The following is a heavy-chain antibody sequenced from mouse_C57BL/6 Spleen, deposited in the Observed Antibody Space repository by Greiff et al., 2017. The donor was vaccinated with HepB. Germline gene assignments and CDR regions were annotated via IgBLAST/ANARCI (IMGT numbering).Heavy chain of an antibody. J-gene: IGHJ4*01. D-gene: IGHD1-1*01. CDR2: IHPNSGST. CDR1: GYTFTGYW. Sequence: QVQLQQPGAELVKPGASVKLSCKASGYTFTGYWMHWVKQRPGQGLEWIGMIHPNSGSTNYNEKFKSKATLTVDKSSSTAYMQLSSLTSEDSAVYYCAYYYGSTYYAMDDWGQGTSVTVSS. V-gene: IGHV1-64*01. CDR3: AYYYGSTYYAMDD.